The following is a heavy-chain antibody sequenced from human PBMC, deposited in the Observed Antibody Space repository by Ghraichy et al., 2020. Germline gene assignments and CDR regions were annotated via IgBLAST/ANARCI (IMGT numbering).Heavy chain of an antibody. J-gene: IGHJ5*02. CDR1: GGSFNGYY. Sequence: SQTLSLTCAVYGGSFNGYYWSWIRQPPGKGLEWIGEINHSGSTNYNPSLKSRVTISVDTSKNQFSLKLSSVTAADPAVYYCARQMQNAYVWGSYRPPGHWFDPWGQGTLVTVSS. D-gene: IGHD3-16*02. V-gene: IGHV4-34*01. CDR2: INHSGST. CDR3: ARQMQNAYVWGSYRPPGHWFDP.